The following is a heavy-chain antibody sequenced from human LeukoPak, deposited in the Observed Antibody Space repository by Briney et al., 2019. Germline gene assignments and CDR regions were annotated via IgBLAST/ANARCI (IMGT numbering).Heavy chain of an antibody. CDR2: IYYSGST. D-gene: IGHD4-4*01. CDR3: ARDQRWLQFVHDY. Sequence: PSETLSLTCTVSGGSISSGGYYWSWIRQHPGKGLEWIGYIYYSGSTYYNPSLKSRVTISVDTSKNQFSLKLSSVTAADTAVYYCARDQRWLQFVHDYWGQGTLVTVSS. V-gene: IGHV4-31*03. J-gene: IGHJ4*02. CDR1: GGSISSGGYY.